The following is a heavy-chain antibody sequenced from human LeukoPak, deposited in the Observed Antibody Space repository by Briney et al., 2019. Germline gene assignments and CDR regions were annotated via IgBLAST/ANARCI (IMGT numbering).Heavy chain of an antibody. D-gene: IGHD1-26*01. Sequence: GGSLRLSCAGSGFTFSSYDMNWVRQAPGKGLEWVSYISSGSSSIDYADSVKGRFTVSRDNAKNSLYLQMNSLRVEDTAVYYCARRTEVWKSYGSYYYYMDVWGKGTTVTVSS. J-gene: IGHJ6*03. CDR2: ISSGSSSI. V-gene: IGHV3-48*01. CDR3: ARRTEVWKSYGSYYYYMDV. CDR1: GFTFSSYD.